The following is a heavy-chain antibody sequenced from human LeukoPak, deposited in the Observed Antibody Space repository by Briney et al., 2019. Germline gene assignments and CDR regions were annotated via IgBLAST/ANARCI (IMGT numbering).Heavy chain of an antibody. CDR2: INPNSGGT. J-gene: IGHJ5*02. V-gene: IGHV1-2*02. CDR3: ARDHVLAYYYDSSGYNWFDP. D-gene: IGHD3-22*01. Sequence: ASVKVSCKASGYTFTGYYMHWVRQAPGQGLEWMGWINPNSGGTNYAQKFQGRVTMTRDTSISTAYMELSRLRSDDTAVYYCARDHVLAYYYDSSGYNWFDPWGQGTLVTVSS. CDR1: GYTFTGYY.